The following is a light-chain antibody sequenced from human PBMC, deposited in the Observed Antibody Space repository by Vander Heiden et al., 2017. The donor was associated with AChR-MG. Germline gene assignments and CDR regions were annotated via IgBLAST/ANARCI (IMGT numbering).Light chain of an antibody. V-gene: IGLV1-44*01. Sequence: QSVLTQPPSAPGTPGQGVTISCSGSSSNIGSNTVNWYQQLPGTAPKLLIYSNNQRPSGVPDRFSGSKSGTSASLAISGLQSEDEADYYCAAWDDSLNGWVFGGGTKLTVL. J-gene: IGLJ3*02. CDR2: SNN. CDR3: AAWDDSLNGWV. CDR1: SSNIGSNT.